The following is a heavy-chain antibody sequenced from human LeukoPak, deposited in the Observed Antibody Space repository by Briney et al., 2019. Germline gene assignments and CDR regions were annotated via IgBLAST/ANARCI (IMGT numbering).Heavy chain of an antibody. V-gene: IGHV1-2*02. CDR2: INPNSGGT. CDR3: AREGRVDSAVVLFDY. D-gene: IGHD5-18*01. CDR1: GYTFTIYY. Sequence: ASVTVSCKASGYTFTIYYMHWVRQAPGQGLEWMGWINPNSGGTNYAQEFQGRVTMTRDTSISTAYMELRRLRSDDTAVYYCAREGRVDSAVVLFDYWGQGTLVTVSS. J-gene: IGHJ4*02.